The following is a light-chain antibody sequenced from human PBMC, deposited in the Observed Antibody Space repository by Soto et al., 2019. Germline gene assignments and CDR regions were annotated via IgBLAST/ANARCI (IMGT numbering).Light chain of an antibody. J-gene: IGKJ1*01. CDR1: PGIGNY. Sequence: DIQMTQSPSSLSASVGDRVTITCRASPGIGNYLAWFQQKPGKVPKLRIHGASTLQSGVPSRFSGSESGTEFTLTINSLQPEDVATSYCQKYHTAPWTFGHGIKVEIK. CDR2: GAS. V-gene: IGKV1-27*01. CDR3: QKYHTAPWT.